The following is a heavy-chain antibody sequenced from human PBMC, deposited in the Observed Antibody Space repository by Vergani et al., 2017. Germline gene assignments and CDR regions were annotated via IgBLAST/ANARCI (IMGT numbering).Heavy chain of an antibody. V-gene: IGHV1-69*01. CDR2: IIPIFGTA. Sequence: QVQLVQSGAEVKKPGSSVKVSCKASGGTFSSYAISWVRQAPGQGLEWMGGIIPIFGTANYAQKFQGGVTSTADESTSTAYMELSSLRSEDTAVYYCARDRNRMGIVGANNWFDPWGQGTLVTVSS. J-gene: IGHJ5*02. CDR3: ARDRNRMGIVGANNWFDP. D-gene: IGHD1-26*01. CDR1: GGTFSSYA.